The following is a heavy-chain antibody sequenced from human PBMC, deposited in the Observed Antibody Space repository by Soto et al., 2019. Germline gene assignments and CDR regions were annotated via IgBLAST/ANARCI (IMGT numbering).Heavy chain of an antibody. D-gene: IGHD1-20*01. CDR2: ISGSGGST. V-gene: IGHV3-23*01. CDR3: ARITLIGL. Sequence: EMQLLESGGGLVQPGGSLRLSCAASGFTFNNYAMTWVRQGPGKGLEWVSAISGSGGSTYYADSVKGRFTISRDNSKDTVYLQMSSLRAEVTAIYYCARITLIGLWGQGTLVTVSS. CDR1: GFTFNNYA. J-gene: IGHJ4*02.